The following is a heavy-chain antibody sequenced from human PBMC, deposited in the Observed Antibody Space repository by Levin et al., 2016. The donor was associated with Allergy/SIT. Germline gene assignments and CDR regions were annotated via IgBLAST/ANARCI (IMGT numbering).Heavy chain of an antibody. J-gene: IGHJ6*02. V-gene: IGHV3-53*01. Sequence: GESLKISCAVSGFTVSSHYMSWVRQAPGKGLEWVSIIYSGDNTDYADSVKGRFTISRDNSKNTLYLQMNSLRAEDAAVYYCAREDVDTALARGQYKYYYYGMDVWGQGTTVTVS. CDR2: IYSGDNT. CDR3: AREDVDTALARGQYKYYYYGMDV. CDR1: GFTVSSHY. D-gene: IGHD5-18*01.